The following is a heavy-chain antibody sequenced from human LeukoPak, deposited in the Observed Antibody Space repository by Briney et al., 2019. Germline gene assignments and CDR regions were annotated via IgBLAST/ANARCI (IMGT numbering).Heavy chain of an antibody. J-gene: IGHJ6*03. V-gene: IGHV3-48*03. CDR2: ISRSGNTI. Sequence: GGSLRLSCAASGFTFSSYEVNWVRQAPGKGPEWVSYISRSGNTIYYADSVKGRFTISRDNAKNSLYLQMNSLRAEDTAVYYCARAPYYMDVWAKGTTVTVSS. CDR1: GFTFSSYE. CDR3: ARAPYYMDV.